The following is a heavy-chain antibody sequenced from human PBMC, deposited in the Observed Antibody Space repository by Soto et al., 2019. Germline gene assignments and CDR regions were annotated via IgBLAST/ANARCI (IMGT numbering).Heavy chain of an antibody. CDR3: ATPHDFWSGYLVLGY. J-gene: IGHJ4*02. CDR2: FDPEDGET. Sequence: ASVQVSCKVSGYTLTELSMHWVRQAPGKGLEWMGGFDPEDGETIYAQKFQGRVTMTEDTSTDTAYMELSSLRSEDTAVYYCATPHDFWSGYLVLGYWGQGTLVTV. CDR1: GYTLTELS. D-gene: IGHD3-3*01. V-gene: IGHV1-24*01.